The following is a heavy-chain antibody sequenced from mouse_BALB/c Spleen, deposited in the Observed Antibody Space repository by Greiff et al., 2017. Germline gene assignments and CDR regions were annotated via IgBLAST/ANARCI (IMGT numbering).Heavy chain of an antibody. CDR3: ARCDGYYGYFDV. Sequence: QVQLKQSGAELVRPGTSVKVSCKASGYAFTNYLIEWVKQRPGQGLEWIGVINPGSGGTNYNEKFKGKATLTADKSSSTAYMQLSSLTSDDSAVYFCARCDGYYGYFDVWGAGTTVTVSS. CDR2: INPGSGGT. J-gene: IGHJ1*01. V-gene: IGHV1-54*01. D-gene: IGHD2-3*01. CDR1: GYAFTNYL.